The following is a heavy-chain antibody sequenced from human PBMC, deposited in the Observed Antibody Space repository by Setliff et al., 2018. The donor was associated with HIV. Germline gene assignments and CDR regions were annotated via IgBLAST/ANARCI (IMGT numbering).Heavy chain of an antibody. CDR3: ASTDVLQFLEWLLYPLDAFDI. CDR2: ISSSGSTI. V-gene: IGHV3-11*04. J-gene: IGHJ3*02. D-gene: IGHD3-3*01. CDR1: GFTFSDYY. Sequence: LRLSCAASGFTFSDYYMSWIRQAPGKGLEWVSYISSSGSTIYYADSVKGRFTISRDNAKNSLYLQMNSLRAEETAVYYCASTDVLQFLEWLLYPLDAFDIWGQGTMVTVSS.